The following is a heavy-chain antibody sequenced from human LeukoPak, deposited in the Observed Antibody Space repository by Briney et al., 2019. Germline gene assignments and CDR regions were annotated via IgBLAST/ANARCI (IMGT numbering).Heavy chain of an antibody. Sequence: PGGSLRLSCAASGFTFSSYAMSWVRQAPGKGLEWVSAISGSGGSTYYADSVKGRFAISRDNSKNTLYLQMNSLRAEDTAVYYCAKDWEQWLVQGFDYWGQGTLVTVSS. J-gene: IGHJ4*02. V-gene: IGHV3-23*01. CDR1: GFTFSSYA. D-gene: IGHD6-19*01. CDR3: AKDWEQWLVQGFDY. CDR2: ISGSGGST.